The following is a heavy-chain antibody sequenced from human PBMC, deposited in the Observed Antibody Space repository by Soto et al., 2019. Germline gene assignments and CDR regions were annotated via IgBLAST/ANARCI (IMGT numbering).Heavy chain of an antibody. CDR2: ISYDGSNK. Sequence: QVQLVESGGGVVQPGRSLRLSCAASGFTFSSYGMHWVRQAPGKGLEWVAVISYDGSNKYYADSVKGRFTISRDNSKNTLYLQMNSLRAEDTAVYYCAKDSLGGPTGRSSSSSPMDVWGKGTTVTVSS. V-gene: IGHV3-30*18. CDR3: AKDSLGGPTGRSSSSSPMDV. D-gene: IGHD6-6*01. J-gene: IGHJ6*03. CDR1: GFTFSSYG.